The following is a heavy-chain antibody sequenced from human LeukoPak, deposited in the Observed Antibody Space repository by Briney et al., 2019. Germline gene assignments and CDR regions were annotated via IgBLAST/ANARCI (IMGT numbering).Heavy chain of an antibody. CDR2: ISGSGGST. J-gene: IGHJ4*02. V-gene: IGHV3-23*01. CDR1: GFTFSSYA. D-gene: IGHD1-26*01. Sequence: GGSLRLSCAASGFTFSSYAMSWVRQAPGKGLEWVSAISGSGGSTYYADSVKGRFTSSRDNSKNTLYLQMNSLRAEDTAVYYCAKVTEANSGSYYGDFDYWGQGTLVTVSS. CDR3: AKVTEANSGSYYGDFDY.